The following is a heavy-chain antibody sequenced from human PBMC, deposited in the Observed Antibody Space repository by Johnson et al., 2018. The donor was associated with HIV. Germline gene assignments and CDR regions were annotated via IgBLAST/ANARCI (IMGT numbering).Heavy chain of an antibody. D-gene: IGHD6-13*01. CDR3: AREGFGATGSGEDAFDI. Sequence: QVQLVESGGGVVQPGGSLRLSCAASGFTFSSYGMHWVRQAPGKGLEWVAFIRYDGSNKYYADSVKGRFPISRDNSKNMLYLQMGSLRAEDMAVYYCAREGFGATGSGEDAFDIWGQGTMVTVSS. CDR1: GFTFSSYG. V-gene: IGHV3-30*02. J-gene: IGHJ3*02. CDR2: IRYDGSNK.